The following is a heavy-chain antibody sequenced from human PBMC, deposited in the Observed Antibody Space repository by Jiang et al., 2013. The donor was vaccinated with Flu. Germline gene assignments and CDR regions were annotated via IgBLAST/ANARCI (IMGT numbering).Heavy chain of an antibody. Sequence: GLVQPGGSLRLSCAASGFIFTRYWMTWVRQAPGKGLEWVATIKEDGSEKYYVDSVKGRFSISRDNPKNSLFLQMNSLRAEDTAVYYCARVTWGWVWYFDLWGRGTLVTVSS. J-gene: IGHJ2*01. CDR2: IKEDGSEK. D-gene: IGHD7-27*01. CDR1: GFIFTRYW. CDR3: ARVTWGWVWYFDL. V-gene: IGHV3-7*03.